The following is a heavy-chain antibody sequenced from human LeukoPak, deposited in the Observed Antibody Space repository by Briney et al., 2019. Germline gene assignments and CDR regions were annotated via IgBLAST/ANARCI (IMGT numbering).Heavy chain of an antibody. CDR1: GFTFSSYA. Sequence: PGGSLRLSCAASGFTFSSYAMSWVRQAPGKGLEWVSAISGSGGSTYYADSVKGRFTISRDNSKNTLYLQMNSLRAEDTAVYYCAKEFSGFAYCSSTSCPYYYYMDVWGKGTTVTVSS. CDR3: AKEFSGFAYCSSTSCPYYYYMDV. J-gene: IGHJ6*03. D-gene: IGHD2-2*01. V-gene: IGHV3-23*01. CDR2: ISGSGGST.